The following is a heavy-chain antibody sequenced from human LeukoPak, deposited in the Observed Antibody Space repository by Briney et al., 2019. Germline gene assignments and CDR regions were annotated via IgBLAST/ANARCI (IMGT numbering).Heavy chain of an antibody. Sequence: GGSLRLSCAASGFTFSSYSMNWVRQAPEKGLEWVSYISSSSSTIYYADSVKGRFTISRDNAKNSLYLQMNSLRAEDTAVYYCARVSSGWSRYFDYWGQGTLVTVSS. CDR3: ARVSSGWSRYFDY. CDR1: GFTFSSYS. D-gene: IGHD6-19*01. V-gene: IGHV3-48*04. J-gene: IGHJ4*02. CDR2: ISSSSSTI.